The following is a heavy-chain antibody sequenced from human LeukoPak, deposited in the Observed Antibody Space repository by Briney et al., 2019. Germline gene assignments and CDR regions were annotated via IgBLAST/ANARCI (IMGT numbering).Heavy chain of an antibody. J-gene: IGHJ4*02. Sequence: PSETLSLTCTVSGGSISNYYWSWIRQPAGKGLEWIGRIYTSGSPNYNPSLKSRVTISVDTSKNQFSLKLSSVTAADTAVYYCARGSYGSGSYYKGFNFDYWGQGTLVTVSS. CDR2: IYTSGSP. V-gene: IGHV4-4*07. CDR1: GGSISNYY. CDR3: ARGSYGSGSYYKGFNFDY. D-gene: IGHD3-10*01.